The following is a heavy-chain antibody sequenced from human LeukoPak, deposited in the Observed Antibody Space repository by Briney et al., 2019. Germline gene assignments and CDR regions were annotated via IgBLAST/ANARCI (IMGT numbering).Heavy chain of an antibody. D-gene: IGHD6-13*01. CDR3: AKVLLGSSWYLQFDY. Sequence: GGFLRLSCAASGFTFSSYAMSWVRQAPGKGLEWVSAISGSGGSTYYADSVKGRFTISRDNSKNTLYLQMNSLRAEDTAVYYCAKVLLGSSWYLQFDYWGQGTLVTVSS. J-gene: IGHJ4*02. CDR1: GFTFSSYA. V-gene: IGHV3-23*01. CDR2: ISGSGGST.